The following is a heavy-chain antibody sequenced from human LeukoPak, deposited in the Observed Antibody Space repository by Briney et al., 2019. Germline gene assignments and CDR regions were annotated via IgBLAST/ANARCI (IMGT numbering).Heavy chain of an antibody. CDR2: INPNSGGT. CDR3: ARRSDNWNDGEAWFDP. CDR1: GYTFTGYY. D-gene: IGHD1-1*01. Sequence: ASVKVSCKASGYTFTGYYMHWVRQAPGQGLEWMGWINPNSGGTNYAQKFQGRVTMTRDTSISTAYMELSRLRSGDTAVYYCARRSDNWNDGEAWFDPWGQGTLVTVSS. V-gene: IGHV1-2*02. J-gene: IGHJ5*02.